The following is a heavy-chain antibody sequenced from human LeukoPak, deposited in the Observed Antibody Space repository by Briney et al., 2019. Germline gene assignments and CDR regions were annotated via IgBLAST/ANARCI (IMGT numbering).Heavy chain of an antibody. D-gene: IGHD2-15*01. V-gene: IGHV3-23*01. Sequence: GGSLRLSCAASGFTFSSYAMGWVRQAPGKGLEWVSTISESGANTHYAASVKGRFTISRDDSKNTLYVQMNSLRVEDTAIYYCTIQCIGSSCRLPDVWGQGTTVTVSS. CDR1: GFTFSSYA. CDR3: TIQCIGSSCRLPDV. J-gene: IGHJ6*02. CDR2: ISESGANT.